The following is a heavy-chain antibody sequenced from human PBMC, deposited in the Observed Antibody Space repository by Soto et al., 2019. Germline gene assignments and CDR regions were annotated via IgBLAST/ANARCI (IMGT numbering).Heavy chain of an antibody. J-gene: IGHJ4*02. CDR2: IAGSGGAT. D-gene: IGHD3-22*01. CDR3: AKGAHYDSSGYYYDY. CDR1: GFTFGNYA. Sequence: PGGSLSLSCEASGFTFGNYAMSWVRQAPGKGLEWVSAIAGSGGATYYADSVKGRLTISRDNSKNTLYLQMNSLRAEDTAVYYCAKGAHYDSSGYYYDYWGQGTLVTVSS. V-gene: IGHV3-23*01.